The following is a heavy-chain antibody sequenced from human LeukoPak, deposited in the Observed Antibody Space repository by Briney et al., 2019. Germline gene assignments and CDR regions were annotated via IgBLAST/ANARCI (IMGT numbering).Heavy chain of an antibody. V-gene: IGHV3-15*06. CDR3: TTDGGIAVRPLFDY. CDR2: IKGKTDGGTT. J-gene: IGHJ4*02. CDR1: GFTFSNAW. Sequence: GESLRLSCVASGFTFSNAWMSWIRQAPGKGLDWIGHIKGKTDGGTTHYAAPVKGRFIISRDDSKNMLYLQMNSLKTEDTAFYYCTTDGGIAVRPLFDYWGQGTLVTVSS. D-gene: IGHD6-19*01.